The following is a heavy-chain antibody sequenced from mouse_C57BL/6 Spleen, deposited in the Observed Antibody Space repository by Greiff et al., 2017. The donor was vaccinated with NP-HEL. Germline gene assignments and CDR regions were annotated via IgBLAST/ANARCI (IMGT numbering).Heavy chain of an antibody. D-gene: IGHD2-4*01. Sequence: VKLVESGPGLVAPSQSLSITCTVSGFSLTSYGVDWVRQSPGQGLEWLGVIWGVGSTNYNSALKSRLSISKDNSKSQVFLKMNSLQTDDTAMYYCASDRDYDGAMDYWGQGTSVTVSS. CDR1: GFSLTSYG. CDR3: ASDRDYDGAMDY. CDR2: IWGVGST. J-gene: IGHJ4*01. V-gene: IGHV2-6*01.